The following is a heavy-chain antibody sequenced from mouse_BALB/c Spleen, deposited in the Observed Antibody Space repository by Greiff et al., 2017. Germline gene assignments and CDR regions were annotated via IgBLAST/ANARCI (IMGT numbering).Heavy chain of an antibody. Sequence: EVQRVESGGGLVQPGGSRKLSCAASGFTFSSFGMHWVRQAPEKGLEWVAYISSGSSTIYYADTVKGRFTISRDNPKNTLFLQMTSLRSEDTAMYYCARKGLTGPFAYWGQGTLVTVSA. CDR2: ISSGSSTI. J-gene: IGHJ3*01. V-gene: IGHV5-17*02. CDR1: GFTFSSFG. CDR3: ARKGLTGPFAY. D-gene: IGHD4-1*01.